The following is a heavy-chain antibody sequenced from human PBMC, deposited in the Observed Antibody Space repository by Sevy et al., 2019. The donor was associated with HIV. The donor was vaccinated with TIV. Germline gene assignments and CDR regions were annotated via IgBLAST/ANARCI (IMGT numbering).Heavy chain of an antibody. CDR3: AIAYCSGGRCYSLAY. Sequence: ASVKVSCKASGYTFNTYRISWVRQAPGQGLELMGWVSARNGDTNYAQKFQGRVTMITDTSTSTAYMDLRSLRSDDTAIYYCAIAYCSGGRCYSLAYWGQGTLVTVSS. CDR1: GYTFNTYR. J-gene: IGHJ4*02. D-gene: IGHD2-15*01. V-gene: IGHV1-18*01. CDR2: VSARNGDT.